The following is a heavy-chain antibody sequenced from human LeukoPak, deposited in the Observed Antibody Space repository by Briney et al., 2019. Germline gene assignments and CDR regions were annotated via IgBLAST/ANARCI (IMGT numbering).Heavy chain of an antibody. J-gene: IGHJ6*03. Sequence: SETLSLTCTVSGGSIGTYYWSWIRQSPGKGLEWIGYIYVTGTRYNPYLQSRVTISVDRSRNQFFLKMSSVTAADTAVYYCARHIGGGIEDMDVWGKGAKVIVSS. D-gene: IGHD3-16*02. CDR1: GGSIGTYY. CDR3: ARHIGGGIEDMDV. V-gene: IGHV4-59*08. CDR2: IYVTGT.